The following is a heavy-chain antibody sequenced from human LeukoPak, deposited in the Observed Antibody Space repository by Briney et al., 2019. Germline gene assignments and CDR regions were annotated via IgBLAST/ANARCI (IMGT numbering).Heavy chain of an antibody. CDR3: ARGSMVRGYYNWFDP. Sequence: ASVKVSCKASGGTFSSYAISRVRQAPGQGLEWMGGIIPISGTANYAQKFQGRVTMTRDTSTSTVYMELSSLRSEDTAVYYCARGSMVRGYYNWFDPWGQGTLVTVSS. V-gene: IGHV1-69*05. CDR1: GGTFSSYA. D-gene: IGHD3-10*01. J-gene: IGHJ5*02. CDR2: IIPISGTA.